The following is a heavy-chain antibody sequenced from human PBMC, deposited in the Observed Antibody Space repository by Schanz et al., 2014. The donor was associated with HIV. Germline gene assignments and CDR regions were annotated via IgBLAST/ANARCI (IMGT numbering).Heavy chain of an antibody. Sequence: VQLVESGGGVVQPGRSLRLSCAVSGFTFSNYAMHWVRQAPGKGLEWLSHISSSGVTIHYADSVKGRSTISRDNTKNSLYLQMNSLRAEDTAVYYCARLVGPRGGGDLWGQGTTVTVSS. CDR2: ISSSGVTI. V-gene: IGHV3-48*01. D-gene: IGHD3-10*01. J-gene: IGHJ6*02. CDR1: GFTFSNYA. CDR3: ARLVGPRGGGDL.